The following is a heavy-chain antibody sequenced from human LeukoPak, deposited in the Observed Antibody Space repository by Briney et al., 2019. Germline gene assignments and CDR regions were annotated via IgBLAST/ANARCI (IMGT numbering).Heavy chain of an antibody. CDR3: AREGADRVYYFDY. V-gene: IGHV4-59*12. D-gene: IGHD2-8*01. Sequence: KSSETLSLTCTVSGGSISNYYWSWIRQPPGKGLEWIGCIYYSGSTNYNPSLKSRVTISVDTSKNQFSLKLSSVTAADTAVYYCAREGADRVYYFDYWGQGTLVTVSS. CDR2: IYYSGST. CDR1: GGSISNYY. J-gene: IGHJ4*02.